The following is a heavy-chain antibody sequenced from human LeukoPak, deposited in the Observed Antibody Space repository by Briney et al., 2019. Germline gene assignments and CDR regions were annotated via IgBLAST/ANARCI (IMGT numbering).Heavy chain of an antibody. J-gene: IGHJ3*02. CDR1: GYSFNSQG. CDR3: AREILRFDI. V-gene: IGHV7-4-1*02. Sequence: GASVKVSCKASGYSFNSQGMNWVRQAPGQGLEWMGWINTDSGNPTYAQGFTGRFVISLDSSVSTAYLQISNLMPEDTAKYYCAREILRFDIWGQGTMVIVSS. CDR2: INTDSGNP.